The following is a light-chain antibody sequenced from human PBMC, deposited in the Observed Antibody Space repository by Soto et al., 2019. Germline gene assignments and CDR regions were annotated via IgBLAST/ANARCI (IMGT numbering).Light chain of an antibody. CDR2: DAS. Sequence: DIQMTQSQSSVSASVGDRVTITCRASQGVGNWLAWYQQKPGKAPKLLIYDASSRATGIPDRFSGTGSETDFTLTISRLEPEDFAVYYCQQYDNSPITFGQGTRLEIK. J-gene: IGKJ5*01. CDR1: QGVGNW. CDR3: QQYDNSPIT. V-gene: IGKV1-12*01.